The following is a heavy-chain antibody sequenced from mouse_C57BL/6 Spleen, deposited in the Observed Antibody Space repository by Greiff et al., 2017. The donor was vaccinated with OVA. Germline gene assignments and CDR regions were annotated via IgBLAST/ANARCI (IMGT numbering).Heavy chain of an antibody. CDR2: ISYDGSN. CDR3: ARGLNWDFDY. Sequence: EVQLVESGPGLVKPSQSLSLTCSVTGYSITSGYYWNWIRQFPGNKLEWMGYISYDGSNNYNPSLKNRISITRDTSKNQFFLKLNSVTTEDTATYYCARGLNWDFDYWGQGTTLTVSS. J-gene: IGHJ2*01. V-gene: IGHV3-6*01. CDR1: GYSITSGYY. D-gene: IGHD4-1*01.